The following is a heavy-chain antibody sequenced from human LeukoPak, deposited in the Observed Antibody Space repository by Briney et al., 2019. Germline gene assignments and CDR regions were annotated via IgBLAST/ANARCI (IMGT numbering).Heavy chain of an antibody. CDR3: ARSGYYYDSSGSSS. Sequence: GGSLGLSCEASGFTFSSYWMNWVRQAPGKGLEWVSSISGVGSTSYADSVKGRFTISRDNSRTTLYLQMDSLRPEDTAVYYCARSGYYYDSSGSSSWGQGTLVTVSS. CDR2: ISGVGST. J-gene: IGHJ5*02. CDR1: GFTFSSYW. D-gene: IGHD3-22*01. V-gene: IGHV3-66*01.